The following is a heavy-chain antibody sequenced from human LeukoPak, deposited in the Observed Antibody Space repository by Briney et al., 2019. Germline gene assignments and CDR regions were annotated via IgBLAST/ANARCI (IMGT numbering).Heavy chain of an antibody. CDR3: ARQRRGSYYIYRGWFDP. J-gene: IGHJ5*02. CDR1: GYTFTGYY. Sequence: ASVKVSCKASGYTFTGYYMHWVRQAPGQGLEWMGWINHNSGGTNYAQKFQGRVTMTRDTSISTAYMELSRLRSDDTAVYYCARQRRGSYYIYRGWFDPWGQGTLVTVSS. D-gene: IGHD1-26*01. CDR2: INHNSGGT. V-gene: IGHV1-2*02.